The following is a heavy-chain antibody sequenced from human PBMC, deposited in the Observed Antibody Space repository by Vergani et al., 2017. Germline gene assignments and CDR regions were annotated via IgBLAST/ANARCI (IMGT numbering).Heavy chain of an antibody. CDR2: INPSGGHT. V-gene: IGHV1-46*01. J-gene: IGHJ4*02. D-gene: IGHD3-10*01. CDR1: GYTFSNYY. Sequence: QVQVVQSGAEVKKSGASVKVSCKTSGYTFSNYYMHWVRQAPGQGLEWMGIINPSGGHTNYAQKFQGRVTMTRDTSTSTVYMELSRLRSDDTAVYYCAMGIGDLFDYWGQGTLVTVSS. CDR3: AMGIGDLFDY.